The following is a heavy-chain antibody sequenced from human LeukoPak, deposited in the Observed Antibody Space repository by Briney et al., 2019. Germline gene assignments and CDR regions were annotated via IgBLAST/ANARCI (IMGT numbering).Heavy chain of an antibody. J-gene: IGHJ3*02. CDR1: GDSISSYY. CDR2: FYYRGTT. V-gene: IGHV4-59*01. CDR3: ARHEESCSGGSCYSGDAFDI. Sequence: PSETLSLTCTVSGDSISSYYWSWIRQPPGKGLEWIAFFYYRGTTNHNPSLRSRVTISVDTSKNQFSLKLSSVTAADTAVYYCARHEESCSGGSCYSGDAFDIWGQGTMVTVSS. D-gene: IGHD2-15*01.